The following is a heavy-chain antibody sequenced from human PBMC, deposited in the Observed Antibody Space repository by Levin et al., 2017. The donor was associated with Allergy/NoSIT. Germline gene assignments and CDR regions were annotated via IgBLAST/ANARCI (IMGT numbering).Heavy chain of an antibody. J-gene: IGHJ4*02. V-gene: IGHV1-69*01. CDR3: ARSQKIYFYDTSGGPFDY. D-gene: IGHD3-22*01. CDR1: RDTFRTSV. CDR2: IIPSFGTS. Sequence: PGESLKISCKASRDTFRTSVISWVRQAPGQGLEWMGGIIPSFGTSNSSQTFHGRVAFSADASTGTAYMELSSLTSEDTAVYYCARSQKIYFYDTSGGPFDYWGQGTLVTVSS.